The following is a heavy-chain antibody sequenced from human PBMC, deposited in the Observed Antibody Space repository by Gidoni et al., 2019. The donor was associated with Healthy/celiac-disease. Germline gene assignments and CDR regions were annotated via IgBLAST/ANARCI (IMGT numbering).Heavy chain of an antibody. D-gene: IGHD3-3*01. J-gene: IGHJ6*02. CDR2: IDYSGST. CDR1: GVPISSRCYY. CDR3: ARLPPLGQYDYWSGYGMDV. V-gene: IGHV4-39*01. Sequence: QLQLQESGPGLVKPSEPLSLTCTLSGVPISSRCYYWGWIRQPPGKGLEWIGRIDYSGSTYYNPSLKSRVTISVDTSKNQFSLKRSSVTAADTAVDYCARLPPLGQYDYWSGYGMDVWGQGTTVTVSS.